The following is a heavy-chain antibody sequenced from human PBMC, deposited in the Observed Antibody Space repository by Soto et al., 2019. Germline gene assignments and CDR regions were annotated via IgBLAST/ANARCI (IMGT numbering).Heavy chain of an antibody. Sequence: PGGSLRLSCAASGFIFSNYGMHWVRQAPGKGLEWVALISYDGTKGYYADSVKGRFTISRDNSKNTLYLQMNSLRAEDTAVYYCAKDRDWNWNWTPHYYYGMDAWGQGTTVTISS. CDR1: GFIFSNYG. J-gene: IGHJ6*01. CDR2: ISYDGTKG. D-gene: IGHD1-7*01. CDR3: AKDRDWNWNWTPHYYYGMDA. V-gene: IGHV3-30*18.